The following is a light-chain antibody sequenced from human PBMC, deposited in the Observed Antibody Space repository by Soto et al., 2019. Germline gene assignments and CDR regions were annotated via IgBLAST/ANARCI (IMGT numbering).Light chain of an antibody. CDR2: GAS. V-gene: IGKV3-20*01. CDR3: QHYGISPIP. J-gene: IGKJ5*01. CDR1: QSVISTY. Sequence: RVVTQSPGALSLSKGERASLSCRAGQSVISTYLAWYQQKPGQAPRLLIYGASSRATGIPDRFSGSGSGTDFTLTISRLEPEDFAVYCCQHYGISPIPFGQGTRLEIK.